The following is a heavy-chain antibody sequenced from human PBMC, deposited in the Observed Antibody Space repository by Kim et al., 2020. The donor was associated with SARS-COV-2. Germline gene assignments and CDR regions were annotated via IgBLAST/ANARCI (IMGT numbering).Heavy chain of an antibody. CDR3: ARGPDVLRYFDWLLEGGGSETNWFDP. Sequence: SETLSLTCTVSGGSISSSSYYWGWIRQPPGKGLEWIGSIYYSGSTYYNPSLKSRVTISVDTSKNQFSLKLSSVTAADTAVYYCARGPDVLRYFDWLLEGGGSETNWFDPWGQGTLVTVSS. V-gene: IGHV4-39*01. CDR1: GGSISSSSYY. D-gene: IGHD3-9*01. CDR2: IYYSGST. J-gene: IGHJ5*02.